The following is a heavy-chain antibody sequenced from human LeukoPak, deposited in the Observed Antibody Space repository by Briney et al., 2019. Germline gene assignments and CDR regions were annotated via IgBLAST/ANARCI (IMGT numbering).Heavy chain of an antibody. V-gene: IGHV3-7*01. CDR2: IMQDGSEI. CDR3: ARLGKEYYFDY. J-gene: IGHJ4*02. D-gene: IGHD3-16*01. CDR1: GFTFSSYW. Sequence: GGSLRLSCAASGFTFSSYWMIWVRQAPGQWLELVANIMQDGSEIYFVDSVKGRFTISRDNAKNSLYLQMNSLRAEDTAVYYCARLGKEYYFDYWGQGTLVTVSS.